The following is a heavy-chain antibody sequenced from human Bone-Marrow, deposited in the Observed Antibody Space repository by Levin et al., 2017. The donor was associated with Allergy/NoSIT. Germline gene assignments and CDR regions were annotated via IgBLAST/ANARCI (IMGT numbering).Heavy chain of an antibody. CDR1: GYSFSDSW. V-gene: IGHV5-51*01. CDR3: ATFGGGSWGYQWFDP. D-gene: IGHD2-15*01. J-gene: IGHJ5*02. Sequence: GGSLRLSCKASGYSFSDSWIAWVRQVPGKDLEWVGIIYPGDSDTRYGPSFQGQVTISADKSMNTAYLQWTNLKASDTAIYYCATFGGGSWGYQWFDPWGQGTLVTVSS. CDR2: IYPGDSDT.